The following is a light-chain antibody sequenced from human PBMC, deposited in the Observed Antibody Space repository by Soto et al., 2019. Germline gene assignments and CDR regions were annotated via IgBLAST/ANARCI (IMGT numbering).Light chain of an antibody. Sequence: QSVPTQPPSASGTPGQRVTISCSGSRSNIGSNYVYWYQQLPGTAPKLLIYRNNQRPSGVPDRFSGSKSGTSASLAISGLRSEDEADYYCAAWDDSLSALYVFGTGTKLTVL. CDR1: RSNIGSNY. J-gene: IGLJ1*01. CDR3: AAWDDSLSALYV. CDR2: RNN. V-gene: IGLV1-47*01.